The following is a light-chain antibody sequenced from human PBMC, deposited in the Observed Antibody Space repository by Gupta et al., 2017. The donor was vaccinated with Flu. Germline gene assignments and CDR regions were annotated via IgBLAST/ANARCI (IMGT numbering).Light chain of an antibody. CDR2: EVS. CDR3: SSYTSSSTLPMV. V-gene: IGLV2-14*01. Sequence: QSALTQPASASGSPGQSIPISCTGTRSDVVGYNYVSCYQQHPAKAPKLMIFEVSSRPSGVSNRFSGSKSGNTASLTISGLQAEDEADYYCSSYTSSSTLPMVFGGGTKLTVL. CDR1: RSDVVGYNY. J-gene: IGLJ2*01.